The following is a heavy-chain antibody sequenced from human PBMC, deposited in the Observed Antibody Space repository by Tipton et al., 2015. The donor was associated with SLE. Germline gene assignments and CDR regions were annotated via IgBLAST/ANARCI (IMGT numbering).Heavy chain of an antibody. CDR1: GGSISSSSYY. J-gene: IGHJ5*02. D-gene: IGHD5-12*01. Sequence: TLSLTCTVSGGSISSSSYYWGWIRQPPGKGLEWIGTIYYSGSTYYNPSLKSRVTISVDTSKNQFSLNLSSVTAADTAVYFCARDVTGASGGFNWFDPWGQGTLVTVSS. CDR3: ARDVTGASGGFNWFDP. CDR2: IYYSGST. V-gene: IGHV4-39*07.